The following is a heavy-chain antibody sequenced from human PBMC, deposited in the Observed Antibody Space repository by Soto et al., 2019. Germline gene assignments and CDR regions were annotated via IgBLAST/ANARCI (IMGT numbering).Heavy chain of an antibody. V-gene: IGHV2-5*02. J-gene: IGHJ6*02. D-gene: IGHD2-21*02. CDR2: IYWDDDK. CDR3: VQSRCGGDCLQSYSSHSYYGLDV. CDR1: GLSLSTTGVG. Sequence: QITLKESGPTLVKPTQTLTLTCTFSGLSLSTTGVGVGWIRQPPGKALEWLALIYWDDDKRYSPSLKSRLTITTDPSKNQVVLTLTNMDPVDTATYYCVQSRCGGDCLQSYSSHSYYGLDVWGQGTTVTVSS.